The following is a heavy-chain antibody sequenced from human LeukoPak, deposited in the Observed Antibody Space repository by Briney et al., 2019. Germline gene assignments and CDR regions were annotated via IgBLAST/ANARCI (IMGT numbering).Heavy chain of an antibody. J-gene: IGHJ4*02. V-gene: IGHV4-4*07. CDR1: GGSISSYY. CDR3: ARGPMFFGVAYCDY. Sequence: SETLSLTCTVSGGSISSYYWSWIRQPAGKGLEWIGRIYTSGSTNYNPALKSRVTMSVDTSKNQFSLKLSSVTAADTAVYYCARGPMFFGVAYCDYWGQGTLVTVSS. CDR2: IYTSGST. D-gene: IGHD3-3*01.